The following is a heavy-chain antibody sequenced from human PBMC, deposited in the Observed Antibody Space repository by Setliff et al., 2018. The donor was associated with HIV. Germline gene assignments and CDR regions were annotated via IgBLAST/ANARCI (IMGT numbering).Heavy chain of an antibody. CDR2: IYSSGSI. D-gene: IGHD2-2*01. Sequence: SETLSLTCSVSGGSIDGYYWSWIRQPAGKGLEWIGRIYSSGSINYNPSLTSRLTISVDTSKNHFSLKLRSVTAADTAIYYCARVVVLPASIAGSFAFDIWGRGTPVTVSS. CDR3: ARVVVLPASIAGSFAFDI. J-gene: IGHJ3*02. CDR1: GGSIDGYY. V-gene: IGHV4-4*07.